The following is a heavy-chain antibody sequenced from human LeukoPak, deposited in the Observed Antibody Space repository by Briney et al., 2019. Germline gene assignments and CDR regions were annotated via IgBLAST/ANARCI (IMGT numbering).Heavy chain of an antibody. CDR2: IYYSEST. CDR3: ARQGVGTYYDFWSGYYTDYYYYYYMDV. V-gene: IGHV4-39*01. D-gene: IGHD3-3*01. CDR1: GGSISSSSYY. Sequence: SETLSLTCTVSGGSISSSSYYWGWIRQPPGKGLEWIGSIYYSESTYYNPSLKSRVTISVDTSKNQFSLKLSSVTAADTAVYYCARQGVGTYYDFWSGYYTDYYYYYYMDVWGKGTTVTVSS. J-gene: IGHJ6*03.